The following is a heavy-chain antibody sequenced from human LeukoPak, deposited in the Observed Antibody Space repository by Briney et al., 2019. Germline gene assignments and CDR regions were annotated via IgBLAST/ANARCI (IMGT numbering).Heavy chain of an antibody. CDR3: ARDMGQYYDFWSGSH. V-gene: IGHV3-21*01. CDR1: GFTFSSYS. CDR2: ISSSSSYI. D-gene: IGHD3-3*01. J-gene: IGHJ4*02. Sequence: GGSLRLSCAASGFTFSSYSMNWVRQAPGKGLEWVSSISSSSSYIYYADSVKGRFTISRDNAKNSLYLQMNSLRAEDTAVYYCARDMGQYYDFWSGSHWGQGTLVTVSS.